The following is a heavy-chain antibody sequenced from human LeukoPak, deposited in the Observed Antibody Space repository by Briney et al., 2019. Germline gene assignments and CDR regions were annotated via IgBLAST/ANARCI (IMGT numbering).Heavy chain of an antibody. Sequence: SETLSVTCTVSGGSISSGSYYWSWIRQPAGKGLEWIGRIYTSGSTNYNPSLKSRVTISVDTSKNQFSLKLSSVTAADTAVYYCARAAALGLDYWGQGTLVTVSS. V-gene: IGHV4-61*02. D-gene: IGHD6-13*01. CDR2: IYTSGST. CDR3: ARAAALGLDY. J-gene: IGHJ4*02. CDR1: GGSISSGSYY.